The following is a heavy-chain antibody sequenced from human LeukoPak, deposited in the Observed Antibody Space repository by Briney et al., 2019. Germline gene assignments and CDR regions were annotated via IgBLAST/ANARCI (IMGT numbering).Heavy chain of an antibody. Sequence: PGGSLRLSCAASGFTFSSYSMNWVRQAPGKGLEWVSAISGSGGSTYYADSVKGRFTISRDNSKNTLYLQMNSLRAEDTAVYYCAKSETRQSLILYGFGELSSYCFDYWGQGTLVTVSS. CDR2: ISGSGGST. D-gene: IGHD3-16*02. CDR1: GFTFSSYS. CDR3: AKSETRQSLILYGFGELSSYCFDY. J-gene: IGHJ4*02. V-gene: IGHV3-23*01.